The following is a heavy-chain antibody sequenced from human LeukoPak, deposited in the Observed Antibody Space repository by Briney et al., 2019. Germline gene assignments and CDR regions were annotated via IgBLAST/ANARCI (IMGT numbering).Heavy chain of an antibody. CDR2: INPSGGST. Sequence: ASVKVSCKASGYTFTSYYMHWVRQAPGQGLELMGIINPSGGSTSYAQKFQGRVTMTRDTSTSTVYMELSSLRSEDTAVYYCARDGRRSITMVRGVILQTAPLRYWGQGTLVTVSS. CDR3: ARDGRRSITMVRGVILQTAPLRY. J-gene: IGHJ4*02. CDR1: GYTFTSYY. V-gene: IGHV1-46*01. D-gene: IGHD3-10*01.